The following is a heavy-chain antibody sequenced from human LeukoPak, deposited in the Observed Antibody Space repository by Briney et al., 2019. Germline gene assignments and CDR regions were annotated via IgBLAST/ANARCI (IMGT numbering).Heavy chain of an antibody. V-gene: IGHV3-30-3*01. CDR2: ISYDGGNK. Sequence: PGGSLRLSCAASGFTFSSYAMSWVRQAPGKGLEWVAVISYDGGNKYYADSVKGRFTISRDNSKNTLYLQMNSLRVDDTAVYYCARAYNSGWSLPFDPWGQGTLVTVSS. CDR3: ARAYNSGWSLPFDP. D-gene: IGHD6-19*01. CDR1: GFTFSSYA. J-gene: IGHJ5*02.